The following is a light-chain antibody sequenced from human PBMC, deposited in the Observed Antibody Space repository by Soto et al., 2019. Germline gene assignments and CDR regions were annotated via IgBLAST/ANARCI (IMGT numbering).Light chain of an antibody. J-gene: IGKJ5*01. CDR1: QSVSSN. Sequence: EILITQSPFTLSVSPGERATLSCRASQSVSSNLAWYQQKPGQAPRLLIYGASTRATGIPARFSGSGSGTEFTLTISSLQSEDSAVYYCQQYNNWPPITFGQGTRLEIK. V-gene: IGKV3-15*01. CDR3: QQYNNWPPIT. CDR2: GAS.